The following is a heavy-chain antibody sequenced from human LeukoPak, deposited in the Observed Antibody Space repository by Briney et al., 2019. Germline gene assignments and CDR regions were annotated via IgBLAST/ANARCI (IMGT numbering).Heavy chain of an antibody. CDR3: ARHQGSGYYYPFDY. CDR2: IYYSGST. V-gene: IGHV4-39*01. Sequence: SETLSLTCAVSGGSISSSSYYWGWIRQPPGKGLEWIGSIYYSGSTYYNPSLKSRVTISVDTSKNQFSLKLSSVTAADTAVYYCARHQGSGYYYPFDYWARELWSPSPQ. J-gene: IGHJ4*02. CDR1: GGSISSSSYY. D-gene: IGHD3-22*01.